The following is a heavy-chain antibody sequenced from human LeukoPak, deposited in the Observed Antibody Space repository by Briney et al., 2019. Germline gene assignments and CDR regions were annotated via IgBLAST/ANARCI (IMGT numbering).Heavy chain of an antibody. CDR1: GGTFTSYY. V-gene: IGHV1-46*03. Sequence: ASVKVSCKASGGTFTSYYMHWVRQAPGQGLEWMGIINPSGGSTSYAQKFQGRVTMTRDTSTSTVYMELSSLRSEGTAVYYCARSRRITIFGVVRRSGNWFDPWGQGTLVTVSS. CDR3: ARSRRITIFGVVRRSGNWFDP. CDR2: INPSGGST. D-gene: IGHD3-3*01. J-gene: IGHJ5*02.